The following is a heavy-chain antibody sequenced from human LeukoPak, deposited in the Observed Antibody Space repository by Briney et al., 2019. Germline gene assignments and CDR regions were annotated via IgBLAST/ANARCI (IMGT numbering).Heavy chain of an antibody. D-gene: IGHD1-26*01. Sequence: SETLSLTCAVYGGSFSGYYWSWIRQPPGKGLEWIGEINHSGSTNYNPSLKSRVTISVDTSKNQFSLKLSSVTAADTAVYYCARDPYSGTYGDTYYYYMDVWGKGTTVTISS. V-gene: IGHV4-34*01. CDR3: ARDPYSGTYGDTYYYYMDV. CDR2: INHSGST. J-gene: IGHJ6*03. CDR1: GGSFSGYY.